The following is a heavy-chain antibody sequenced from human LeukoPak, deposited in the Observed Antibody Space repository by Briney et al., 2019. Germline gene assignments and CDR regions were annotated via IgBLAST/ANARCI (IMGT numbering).Heavy chain of an antibody. D-gene: IGHD3-10*01. CDR2: ISPNSGDT. V-gene: IGHV1-2*02. J-gene: IGHJ3*02. CDR1: GYTFTGYY. Sequence: ASVKVSCKASGYTFTGYYMHWVRQAPGQGLEWMGWISPNSGDTDIAQKFQGRVTMTRDTSTSTVYMELSSLRSEDTAVYYCARDSEAFDIWGQGTMVTVSS. CDR3: ARDSEAFDI.